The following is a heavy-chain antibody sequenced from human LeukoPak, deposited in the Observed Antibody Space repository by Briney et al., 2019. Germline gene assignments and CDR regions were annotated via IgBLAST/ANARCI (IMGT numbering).Heavy chain of an antibody. CDR1: GGSISSSTYY. V-gene: IGHV4-39*07. D-gene: IGHD6-13*01. CDR2: IHYSGST. J-gene: IGHJ4*02. Sequence: SETLSLTCTVSGGSISSSTYYWGWIRQPPGKGLEWIGTIHYSGSTYYNPSLKSRVTISVDTSKNQFSLKLSSVTAADTAVYYCARRAAGVFRQLDYWGQGTLVTVSS. CDR3: ARRAAGVFRQLDY.